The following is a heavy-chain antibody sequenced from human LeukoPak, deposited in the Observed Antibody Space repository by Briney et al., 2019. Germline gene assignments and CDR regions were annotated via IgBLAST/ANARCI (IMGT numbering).Heavy chain of an antibody. J-gene: IGHJ4*02. CDR2: ISGSGGDT. V-gene: IGHV3-23*01. CDR1: GFTFSSYA. Sequence: QTGGSLRLSCAASGFTFSSYAMTWVRQAPGKGLEWVSSISGSGGDTYYADSVKGRFTISRDNSKNTLYLQMNSLGGEDTAVYYCTKAYCSGGSCYEPDYWGQGTLVTVSS. CDR3: TKAYCSGGSCYEPDY. D-gene: IGHD2-15*01.